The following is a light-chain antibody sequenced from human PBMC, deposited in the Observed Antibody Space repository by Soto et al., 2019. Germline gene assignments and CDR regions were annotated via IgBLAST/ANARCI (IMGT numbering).Light chain of an antibody. J-gene: IGLJ1*01. CDR2: DVS. CDR1: SSDVGAYNY. CDR3: SSYAGSVYV. V-gene: IGLV2-8*01. Sequence: QSVLTQPPSASGSPGQSVSISCTGTSSDVGAYNYVSWYQQHPGKAPKLMIYDVSKRPSGVPDRFSGSKSGNTASLTVSGLQAEYEADYYSSSYAGSVYVFGTGTKVTV.